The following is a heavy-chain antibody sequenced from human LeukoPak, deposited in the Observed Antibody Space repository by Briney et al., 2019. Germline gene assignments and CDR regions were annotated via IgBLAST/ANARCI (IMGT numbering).Heavy chain of an antibody. V-gene: IGHV3-7*01. CDR2: IKQDGSEK. J-gene: IGHJ4*02. D-gene: IGHD3-3*01. Sequence: PGGSLRLSCAASGSAFTYWMCWVRQAPGKGLEWVANIKQDGSEKYYVGSVKGRFTVSRDNARKSLYLQMNSLRAEDTAVYYCASGFLDDFWSGHFWGQGTPVTVSS. CDR3: ASGFLDDFWSGHF. CDR1: GSAFTYW.